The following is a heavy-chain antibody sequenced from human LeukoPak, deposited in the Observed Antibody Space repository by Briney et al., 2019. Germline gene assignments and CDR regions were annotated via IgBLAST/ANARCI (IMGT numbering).Heavy chain of an antibody. V-gene: IGHV4-4*02. D-gene: IGHD3-10*01. CDR2: IYHNGAT. Sequence: SETLSLTCAVSGSSISSSSSICWTWVRQPPGEGLEWIGEIYHNGATNYNPSLKSRVTLLLDKSKNQFSLRLNSVTAADTAVYYCARQGGDTMVRGVVRDWFDPWGQGTLVTVSS. CDR3: ARQGGDTMVRGVVRDWFDP. CDR1: GSSISSSSSIC. J-gene: IGHJ5*02.